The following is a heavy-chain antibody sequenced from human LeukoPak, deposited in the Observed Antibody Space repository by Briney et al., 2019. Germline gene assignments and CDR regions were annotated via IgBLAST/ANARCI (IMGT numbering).Heavy chain of an antibody. CDR1: GFTFSSYS. CDR2: ISSSSSYI. CDR3: ARDKDRGFNWFDP. V-gene: IGHV3-21*01. Sequence: GGSLRLSCAASGFTFSSYSMNWVRQAPGKGLGWVSSISSSSSYIYYADSVKGRFTISRDNAKNSLYLQMNSLRAEDTAVYYCARDKDRGFNWFDPWGQGTLVTVSS. D-gene: IGHD1-26*01. J-gene: IGHJ5*02.